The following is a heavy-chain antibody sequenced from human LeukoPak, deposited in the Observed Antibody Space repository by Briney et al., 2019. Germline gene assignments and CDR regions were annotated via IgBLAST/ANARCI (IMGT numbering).Heavy chain of an antibody. CDR2: INHSGST. J-gene: IGHJ4*02. D-gene: IGHD3-10*01. CDR1: GGSFSGYY. CDR3: ARGQGVKLAPNFDY. Sequence: SETLSLTCAVYGGSFSGYYWSWIRQPPGKGLEWIGEINHSGSTNYYPSLKSRVTISVDTSKNQFSLKLSSVTAADTAVYYCARGQGVKLAPNFDYWGQGTLVTVSS. V-gene: IGHV4-34*01.